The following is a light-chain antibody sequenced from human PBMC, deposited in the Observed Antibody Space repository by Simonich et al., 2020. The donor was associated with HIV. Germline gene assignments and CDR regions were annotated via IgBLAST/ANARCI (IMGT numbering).Light chain of an antibody. CDR2: EGS. V-gene: IGLV2-23*01. J-gene: IGLJ2*01. Sequence: QSALTQPASVSGSPGQSTTISCTGTSSDVGSYNLVSWYQQNPGKTPKLMIYEGSKRPSGVSNRFSGSKSGNTASLTISGLQAEDEADYYCCSYAGSSTYVVFGGGTKLTVL. CDR1: SSDVGSYNL. CDR3: CSYAGSSTYVV.